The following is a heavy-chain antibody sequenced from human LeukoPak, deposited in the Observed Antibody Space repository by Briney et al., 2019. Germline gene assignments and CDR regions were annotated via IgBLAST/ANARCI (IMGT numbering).Heavy chain of an antibody. J-gene: IGHJ4*02. V-gene: IGHV3-30*04. CDR3: ARELRYYYDSSGYFDY. Sequence: GGSLRLSCAASGFTFSSYAMHWVRQAPGKGLEWVAVISYDGSNKYYADSVKGRFTISRDNSKNTLYLRMNSLRAEDTAVYYCARELRYYYDSSGYFDYWGQGTLVTVSS. CDR1: GFTFSSYA. D-gene: IGHD3-22*01. CDR2: ISYDGSNK.